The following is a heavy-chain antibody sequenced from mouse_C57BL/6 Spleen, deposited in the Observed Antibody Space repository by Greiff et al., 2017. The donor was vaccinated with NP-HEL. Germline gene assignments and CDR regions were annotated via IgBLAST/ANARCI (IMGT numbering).Heavy chain of an antibody. D-gene: IGHD2-4*01. Sequence: VQLQQSGAELVRPGASVKLSCTASGFNIKDDYMHWVKQRPEQGLEWIGWIDPENGDTEYASKFQGKATITADTSSNTAYLQLSSLTSEDTDVYYCTTGDYDQVFAYWGQGTLVTVSA. J-gene: IGHJ3*01. CDR3: TTGDYDQVFAY. V-gene: IGHV14-4*01. CDR1: GFNIKDDY. CDR2: IDPENGDT.